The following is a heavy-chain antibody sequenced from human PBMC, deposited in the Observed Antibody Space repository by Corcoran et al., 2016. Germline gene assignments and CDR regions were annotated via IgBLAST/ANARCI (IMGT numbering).Heavy chain of an antibody. CDR3: ARTGAVAGTHDY. V-gene: IGHV3-21*01. D-gene: IGHD6-19*01. J-gene: IGHJ4*02. CDR1: GFTFSSYS. Sequence: EVQLVESGGGLVKPGGSLRLSCAASGFTFSSYSMHWVRLAPGKVLEWVSSISYSSSYIYYADSVKGRFTISRDNAKNSLYLQMNSLRAEDTSVYECARTGAVAGTHDYWGQGTLVTVSS. CDR2: ISYSSSYI.